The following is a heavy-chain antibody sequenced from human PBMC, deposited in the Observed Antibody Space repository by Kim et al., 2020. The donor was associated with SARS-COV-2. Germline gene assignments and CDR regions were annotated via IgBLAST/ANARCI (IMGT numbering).Heavy chain of an antibody. J-gene: IGHJ3*02. CDR2: IRSKAYGGTT. CDR3: TREWGYYYDSSGYLGDAFDI. Sequence: GGSLRLSCTASGFTFGDYAMSWVRQAPGKGLEWVGFIRSKAYGGTTEYAASVKGRFTISRDDSKSIAYLQMNSLKTEDTAVYYCTREWGYYYDSSGYLGDAFDIWGQGKMVTVSS. V-gene: IGHV3-49*04. CDR1: GFTFGDYA. D-gene: IGHD3-22*01.